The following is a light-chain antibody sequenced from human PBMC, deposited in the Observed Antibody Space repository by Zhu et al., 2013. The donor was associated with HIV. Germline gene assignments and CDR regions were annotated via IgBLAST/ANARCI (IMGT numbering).Light chain of an antibody. V-gene: IGKV3D-15*01. J-gene: IGKJ3*01. CDR2: GAS. CDR3: QQYNNWPEA. CDR1: QNVGNN. Sequence: EIVMTQSPATLSVSPGDSATLFCRVSQNVGNNLAWYQHKRGQAPRRLIYGASFRAPGIPDRFRGSGSGTDFTLTISSLQSEDFAVYYCQQYNNWPEAFGPGTKVDIK.